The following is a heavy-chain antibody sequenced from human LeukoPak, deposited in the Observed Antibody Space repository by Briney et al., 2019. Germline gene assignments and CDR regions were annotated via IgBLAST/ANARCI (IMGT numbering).Heavy chain of an antibody. Sequence: GGSLRLSCAVSGFTFTNFAMMWVRQAPGKGLQWVSSITGDGATYYADSVRCRFMLSRDTSKNILYLQMNSLTAEDTALYYCAKGAAAGLVDWFDPWGQGTLVTVSS. D-gene: IGHD6-25*01. V-gene: IGHV3-23*01. CDR3: AKGAAAGLVDWFDP. CDR1: GFTFTNFA. J-gene: IGHJ5*02. CDR2: ITGDGAT.